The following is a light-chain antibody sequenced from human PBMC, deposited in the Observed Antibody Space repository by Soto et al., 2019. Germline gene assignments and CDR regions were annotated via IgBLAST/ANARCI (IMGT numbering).Light chain of an antibody. Sequence: QSALTQPASVSGSPGQSITISCAAASSDDGGYNRVSWYQQHPGQAPKLMIYDVTNRPSGVSHRFSGSKSGNTASLTISGLQAEDEAYYYCSSYSSARTLYVFGTRTKVTV. V-gene: IGLV2-14*01. CDR1: SSDDGGYNR. CDR3: SSYSSARTLYV. J-gene: IGLJ1*01. CDR2: DVT.